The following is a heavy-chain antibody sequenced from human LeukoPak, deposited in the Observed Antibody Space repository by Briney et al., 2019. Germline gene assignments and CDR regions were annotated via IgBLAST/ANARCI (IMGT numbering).Heavy chain of an antibody. CDR3: AREEVYAYYYGMDV. D-gene: IGHD6-6*01. CDR1: GGSVSSGSYY. CDR2: IYYSEST. Sequence: PSETLSLTCTVSGGSVSSGSYYWSWIRQLPGKGLEWIGYIYYSESTNYNPSLKSRVTISVDTSKNQFSLKLSSVTAADTAVYYCAREEVYAYYYGMDVWGQGTTVTVSS. J-gene: IGHJ6*02. V-gene: IGHV4-61*01.